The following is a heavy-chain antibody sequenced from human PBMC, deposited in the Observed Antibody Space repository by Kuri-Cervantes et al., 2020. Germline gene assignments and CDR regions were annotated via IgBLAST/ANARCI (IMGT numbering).Heavy chain of an antibody. V-gene: IGHV3-11*04. J-gene: IGHJ6*02. CDR1: GFTFSDYS. Sequence: GGSLRLSCAASGFTFSDYSMTWIRQAPGKGLEWVSYITGSGGTMYYADSVKGRFTISRDNAKNSLYLQMNSLRAEDTAVYYCAREMGQWLVHYYYYGMDVWGQGTTVTVSS. CDR3: AREMGQWLVHYYYYGMDV. CDR2: ITGSGGTM. D-gene: IGHD6-19*01.